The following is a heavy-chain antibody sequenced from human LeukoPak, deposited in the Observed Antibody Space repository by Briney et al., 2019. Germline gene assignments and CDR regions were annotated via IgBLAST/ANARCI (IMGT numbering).Heavy chain of an antibody. V-gene: IGHV3-30*02. CDR2: ILYDGSNK. CDR1: GFTLSSYG. CDR3: AKDIGTNGVCYDY. D-gene: IGHD2-8*01. J-gene: IGHJ4*02. Sequence: GGSLRLSCAASGFTLSSYGMHWVRQAPGKGLEWVAFILYDGSNKYYADSVKGRLTISRDNSKNTLYLQMNSLRAEDTAVYYCAKDIGTNGVCYDYWGQGTLVTVSS.